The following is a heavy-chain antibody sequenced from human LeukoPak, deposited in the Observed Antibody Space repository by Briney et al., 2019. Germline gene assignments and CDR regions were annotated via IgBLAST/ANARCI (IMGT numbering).Heavy chain of an antibody. D-gene: IGHD6-6*01. CDR1: GYTFTGYY. CDR3: ARDVAQYTSSSDFDY. J-gene: IGHJ4*02. CDR2: INPNSGGT. V-gene: IGHV1-2*02. Sequence: ASVKVSCKASGYTFTGYYMHWVRQAPGQGLEWMGWINPNSGGTNYAQRFQGRVTMTRDTSISTAYMELSRLRSDDTAVYYCARDVAQYTSSSDFDYWGQGTLVTVS.